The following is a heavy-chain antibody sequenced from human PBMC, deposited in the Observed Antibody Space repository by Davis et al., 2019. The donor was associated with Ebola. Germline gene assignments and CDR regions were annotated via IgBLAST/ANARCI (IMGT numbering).Heavy chain of an antibody. Sequence: GGSLRPSCIVSGSTLTTFEMNCVRQPAGKGLEWISYISGDGNHIMYADSVRGRFTISRLNAMSSLSLQMNRLRVGDTAIYYCVTKTPGTTYCNSWGQGTLVSVSP. J-gene: IGHJ1*01. V-gene: IGHV3-48*03. CDR2: ISGDGNHI. CDR1: GSTLTTFE. CDR3: VTKTPGTTYCNS. D-gene: IGHD1-1*01.